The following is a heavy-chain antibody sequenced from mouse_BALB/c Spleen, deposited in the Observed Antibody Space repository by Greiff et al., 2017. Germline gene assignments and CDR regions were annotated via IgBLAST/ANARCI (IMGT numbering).Heavy chain of an antibody. CDR2: ISYSGST. J-gene: IGHJ3*01. Sequence: EVQLQQSGPSLVKPSQTLSLTCSVTGDSITSGYWNWIRKFPGNKLEYMGYISYSGSTYYNPSLKSRISITRDTSKNQYYLQLNSVTTEDTATYYCARGPFITTATNPFFPYWGQGTLVTVSA. D-gene: IGHD1-2*01. CDR3: ARGPFITTATNPFFPY. V-gene: IGHV3-8*02. CDR1: GDSITSGY.